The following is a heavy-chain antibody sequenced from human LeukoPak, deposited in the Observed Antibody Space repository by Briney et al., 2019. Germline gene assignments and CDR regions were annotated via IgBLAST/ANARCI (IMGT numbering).Heavy chain of an antibody. J-gene: IGHJ4*02. V-gene: IGHV4-38-2*02. D-gene: IGHD6-13*01. CDR3: ARESGYSSSRAWCYFDY. CDR1: GYSISSGYY. CDR2: IYHSGST. Sequence: PSETLSLTCTVSGYSISSGYYWGWIRQPPGKGLEWIGSIYHSGSTYYNPSLKSRVTISVDTSKNQFSLELSSVTAADTAVYYCARESGYSSSRAWCYFDYWGQGTLVTVSS.